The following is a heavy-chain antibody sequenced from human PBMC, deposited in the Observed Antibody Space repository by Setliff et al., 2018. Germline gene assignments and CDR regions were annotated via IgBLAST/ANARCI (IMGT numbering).Heavy chain of an antibody. V-gene: IGHV3-7*01. J-gene: IGHJ4*02. Sequence: GSLRLSCAASGFTSSRYWMSWVRQAPGKGLEWAANIKQDGSEKYYADSVKGRFTISRDNAENSLTLQMNSLRVEDTAVYYCSRDLQGSGDYVVDYWGQGTLVTVSS. CDR2: IKQDGSEK. D-gene: IGHD4-17*01. CDR1: GFTSSRYW. CDR3: SRDLQGSGDYVVDY.